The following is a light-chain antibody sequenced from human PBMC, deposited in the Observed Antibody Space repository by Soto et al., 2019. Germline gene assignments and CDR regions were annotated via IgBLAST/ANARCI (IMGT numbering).Light chain of an antibody. V-gene: IGKV3-20*01. Sequence: EIELTQSPGTLSLSPGERATLSCRASQSVSSNYLAWYQQKPGQAPRLLIYGASSRATGIPDRFSGSGSGTDFTLTISRLEPEDFAVYYCQQYGGSSGTFGQGTKVEIK. CDR3: QQYGGSSGT. CDR1: QSVSSNY. J-gene: IGKJ1*01. CDR2: GAS.